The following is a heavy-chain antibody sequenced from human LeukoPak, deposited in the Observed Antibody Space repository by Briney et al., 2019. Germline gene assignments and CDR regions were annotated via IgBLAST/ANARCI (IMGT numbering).Heavy chain of an antibody. J-gene: IGHJ5*02. CDR3: ARGPNKSDGGNSGSAWFDP. V-gene: IGHV1-8*01. CDR2: MNPNSGNT. D-gene: IGHD4-23*01. Sequence: ASVKVSCKASGYTFTTYDINWVRQATGQGLEWMGWMNPNSGNTGYAQKFQGRVTMTRNTSISIAYMELSGLRSEDTAVYYCARGPNKSDGGNSGSAWFDPWGQGTLVTVSS. CDR1: GYTFTTYD.